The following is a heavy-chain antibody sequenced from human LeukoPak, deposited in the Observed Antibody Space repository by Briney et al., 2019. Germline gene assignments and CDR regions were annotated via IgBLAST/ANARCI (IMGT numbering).Heavy chain of an antibody. CDR2: IYHSGST. Sequence: SQTLSLTCTVPGGSISSGGYYWSWIRQPPGKGLEWIGYIYHSGSTNYNPSLKSRVTISVDTSKNQFSLKLSSVTAADTAVYYCARGDPALDFDYWGQGTLVTVSS. V-gene: IGHV4-30-2*01. J-gene: IGHJ4*02. CDR1: GGSISSGGYY. CDR3: ARGDPALDFDY.